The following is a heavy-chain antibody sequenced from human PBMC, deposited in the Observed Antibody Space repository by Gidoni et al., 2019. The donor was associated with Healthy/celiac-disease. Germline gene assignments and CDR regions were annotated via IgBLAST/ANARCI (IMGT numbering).Heavy chain of an antibody. Sequence: QLQLQESGPGLVQPSETLSLTCHVSGGYISSSGYYWGWIRQPPGKVLWWIVSIYCSGSTYYNPALKSRVPISVDTSKNQFSLKLSSVTAADTAVYYCARHGGYCSGGSCYRNWFDPWGQGTLVTVSS. CDR2: IYCSGST. J-gene: IGHJ5*02. CDR3: ARHGGYCSGGSCYRNWFDP. D-gene: IGHD2-15*01. CDR1: GGYISSSGYY. V-gene: IGHV4-39*01.